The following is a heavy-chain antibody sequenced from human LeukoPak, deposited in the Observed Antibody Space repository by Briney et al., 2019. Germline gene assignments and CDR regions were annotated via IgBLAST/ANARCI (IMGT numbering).Heavy chain of an antibody. Sequence: PSETLSLTCSVSGGSINDYYWNWIRQPAGQGLEWIGRFYSSGGTYYNPSLKSPVSISVDKSKNQFSLKLSSVTAADTAVYYCARGSFGHFDRWGQGTLVTVSS. D-gene: IGHD5-18*01. CDR2: FYSSGGT. CDR1: GGSINDYY. CDR3: ARGSFGHFDR. J-gene: IGHJ4*02. V-gene: IGHV4-4*07.